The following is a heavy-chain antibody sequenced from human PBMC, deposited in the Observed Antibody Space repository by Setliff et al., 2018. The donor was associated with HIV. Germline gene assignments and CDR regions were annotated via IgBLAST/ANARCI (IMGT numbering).Heavy chain of an antibody. V-gene: IGHV4-61*09. J-gene: IGHJ3*01. CDR1: GGSISSGSYY. CDR3: ARAPPGIQNDAFDV. Sequence: SETLSLTCSVSGGSISSGSYYWTWIRQPAGKGPEWIGHIYTNGYTNYNPSLKSRVTISVDTSKNQFSLRLTSVTAADTAVYYCARAPPGIQNDAFDVWGQGTMGTVSS. CDR2: IYTNGYT.